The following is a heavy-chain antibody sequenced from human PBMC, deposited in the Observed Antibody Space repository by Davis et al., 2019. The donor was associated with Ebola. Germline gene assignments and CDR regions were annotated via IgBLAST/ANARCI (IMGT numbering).Heavy chain of an antibody. V-gene: IGHV4-59*08. D-gene: IGHD3-3*01. CDR3: ARRYYDFWSGCFDY. CDR1: GDSMSDYY. CDR2: MYYSGTT. Sequence: SETLSLTCTVSGDSMSDYYYNWIRQPPGRGLEWIGNMYYSGTTNRNPSLMSRVTISVDTSKNQFSLKLSSVTAADTAVYYCARRYYDFWSGCFDYWGQGTLVTVSS. J-gene: IGHJ4*02.